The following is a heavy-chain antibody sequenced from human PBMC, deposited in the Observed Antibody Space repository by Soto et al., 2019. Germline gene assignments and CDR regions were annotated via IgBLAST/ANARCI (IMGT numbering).Heavy chain of an antibody. CDR2: IYYSGST. V-gene: IGHV4-59*01. J-gene: IGHJ4*02. CDR3: ARAPLPYFLAD. Sequence: SETLSLTCTVSGGSISSYYWSWIRQPPGKGLEWIGYIYYSGSTNYNPSLKSRVTISVDTSKNQFSLKLSSVTAADTAVYYCARAPLPYFLADWGQGTQVTVSS. D-gene: IGHD2-15*01. CDR1: GGSISSYY.